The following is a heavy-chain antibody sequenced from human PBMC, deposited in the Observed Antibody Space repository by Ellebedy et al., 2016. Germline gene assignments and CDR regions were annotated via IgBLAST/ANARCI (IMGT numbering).Heavy chain of an antibody. Sequence: GESLKISXAASGFTFSTYWMTWVRQAPGKGLEWVATQKQDGSEKYYVDSVRGRFTISRDNARNSLYLQMNSLRTEDTAVYYCARDSASHLRFSYTDYWGRGTLIAVSS. J-gene: IGHJ4*01. D-gene: IGHD4-11*01. V-gene: IGHV3-7*01. CDR1: GFTFSTYW. CDR2: QKQDGSEK. CDR3: ARDSASHLRFSYTDY.